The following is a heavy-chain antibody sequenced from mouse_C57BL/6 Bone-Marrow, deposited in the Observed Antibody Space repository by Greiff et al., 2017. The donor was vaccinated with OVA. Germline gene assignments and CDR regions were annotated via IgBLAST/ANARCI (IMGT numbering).Heavy chain of an antibody. CDR3: ARKGSYYSNYDWFAY. J-gene: IGHJ3*01. D-gene: IGHD2-5*01. CDR1: GYTFTDYY. V-gene: IGHV1-26*01. CDR2: INPNNGGT. Sequence: VQLQQSGPELVKPGASVKISCKVSGYTFTDYYMNWVKQSHGKSLEWIGDINPNNGGTSYNQKFKGKATLTVDKSSSPAYMELRSLTSEDSAVYYCARKGSYYSNYDWFAYWGQGTLVTVSA.